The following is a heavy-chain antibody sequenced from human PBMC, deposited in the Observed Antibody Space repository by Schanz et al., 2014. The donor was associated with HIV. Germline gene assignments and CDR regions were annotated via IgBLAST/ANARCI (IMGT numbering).Heavy chain of an antibody. CDR2: ISAYNGNT. J-gene: IGHJ4*02. Sequence: QVQLVQSGAEVKKPGASVKVSCKASGYSFTSYDIYWVRQAPGQGLEWMGWISAYNGNTNYAQKLQGRVTMTTDTSTSTAYMDLRSLRSDDTAVYYCARGAAEMATMTPWRYWGQGTLVTVSS. CDR3: ARGAAEMATMTPWRY. D-gene: IGHD5-12*01. CDR1: GYSFTSYD. V-gene: IGHV1-18*01.